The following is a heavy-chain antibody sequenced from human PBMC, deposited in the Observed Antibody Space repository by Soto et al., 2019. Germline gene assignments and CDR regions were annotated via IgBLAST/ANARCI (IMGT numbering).Heavy chain of an antibody. V-gene: IGHV3-23*01. CDR1: GFTFSSYA. J-gene: IGHJ5*02. D-gene: IGHD3-16*02. CDR3: AKGHYDYVWGSYRSQGFDP. CDR2: ISGSGGST. Sequence: GGSLRLSCAASGFTFSSYAMSWVRQAPGKGLEWVSAISGSGGSTYYADSVKGRFTISRDDSKNTLYLQMNSLRAEDTAVYYCAKGHYDYVWGSYRSQGFDPWGQGTLVTVSS.